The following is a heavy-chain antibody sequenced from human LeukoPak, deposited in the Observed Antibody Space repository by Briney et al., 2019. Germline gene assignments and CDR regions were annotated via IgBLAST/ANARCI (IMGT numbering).Heavy chain of an antibody. CDR3: AREVRSGIVATPWFDY. CDR1: GYTFTGYY. V-gene: IGHV1-2*02. CDR2: INPNSGGT. D-gene: IGHD5-12*01. J-gene: IGHJ4*02. Sequence: ASVKVSCKASGYTFTGYYMHWVRQSPGQGLEWMGWINPNSGGTNYAQKFQGRVTMTRDTSISTAYMELSRLRSDDTAVYYCAREVRSGIVATPWFDYWGQGTLVTVSS.